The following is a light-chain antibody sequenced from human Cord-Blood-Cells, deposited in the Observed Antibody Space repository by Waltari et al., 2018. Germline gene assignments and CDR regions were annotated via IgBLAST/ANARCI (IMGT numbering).Light chain of an antibody. CDR1: SSDVGGYNY. V-gene: IGLV2-14*03. CDR3: SSYTSSNPYV. CDR2: DVS. Sequence: SALPQPASVSGSPGQSTTISCTGTSSDVGGYNYGSWYQQHPGKAPKLMIYDVSNRPSGVSNRFSGSKSGNTASLTISGLQAEDEADYYCSSYTSSNPYVFGTGTKVTVL. J-gene: IGLJ1*01.